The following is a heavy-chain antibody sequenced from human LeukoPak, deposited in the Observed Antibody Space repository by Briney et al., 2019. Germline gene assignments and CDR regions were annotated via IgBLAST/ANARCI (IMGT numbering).Heavy chain of an antibody. CDR2: MYNSGST. V-gene: IGHV4-61*02. CDR1: GGSISSDTCY. J-gene: IGHJ4*02. D-gene: IGHD3/OR15-3a*01. CDR3: ARQTGSGLFILP. Sequence: SETLSLTCTVSGGSISSDTCYWSWIRQPAGKGLEWIGRMYNSGSTNYNPSLKSRVTISVDTSKNQFSLKLSSVTAADTAVYYCARQTGSGLFILPGGQGTLVTVSS.